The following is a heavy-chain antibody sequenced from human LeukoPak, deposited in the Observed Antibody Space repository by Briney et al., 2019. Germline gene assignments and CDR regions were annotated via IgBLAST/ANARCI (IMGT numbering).Heavy chain of an antibody. D-gene: IGHD1-1*01. CDR2: ISGRSDTI. CDR3: ARDRASNDYTNWLDP. V-gene: IGHV3-48*01. CDR1: GFSFSNYW. J-gene: IGHJ5*02. Sequence: PGGSLRLSCVASGFSFSNYWMGWVRQAPGKGLEWLSYISGRSDTIYYADSVKGRFTISRDNANNSLYLQMNSLRAEDTAVYYCARDRASNDYTNWLDPWGQGTLVTVSS.